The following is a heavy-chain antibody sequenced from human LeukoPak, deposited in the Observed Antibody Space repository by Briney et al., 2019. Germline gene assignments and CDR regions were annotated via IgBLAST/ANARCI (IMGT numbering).Heavy chain of an antibody. Sequence: GGSLRLSCAASGVTFSSYTMNWVRQAPGKGLEWVSSISSSGNYIYYADSVKGRFTISRDNAKNSLYLQMNSLRAEDTVVYYCARDAPLPDFWGQGTLVTVSS. CDR2: ISSSGNYI. D-gene: IGHD1-26*01. CDR1: GVTFSSYT. V-gene: IGHV3-21*01. CDR3: ARDAPLPDF. J-gene: IGHJ4*02.